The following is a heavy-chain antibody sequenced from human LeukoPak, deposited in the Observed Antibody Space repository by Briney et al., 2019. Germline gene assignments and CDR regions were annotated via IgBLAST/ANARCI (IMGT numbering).Heavy chain of an antibody. CDR2: ISAYNGNT. D-gene: IGHD3-3*01. V-gene: IGHV1-18*01. CDR3: ARGSLEWLFDTGGYFDY. Sequence: ASVRVSCKASGYTFTGYGISWVRQAPGQGLEWMGWISAYNGNTNYAQKLQGRVTVTTDTSTSTAYMELRSLRSDDTAVYYCARGSLEWLFDTGGYFDYWGQGTLVTVSS. CDR1: GYTFTGYG. J-gene: IGHJ4*02.